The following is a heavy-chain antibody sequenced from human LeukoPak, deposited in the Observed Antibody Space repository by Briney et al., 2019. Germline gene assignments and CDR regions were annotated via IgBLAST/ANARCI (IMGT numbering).Heavy chain of an antibody. CDR3: ARGPNYGARTDYLDY. Sequence: GGSLRLSCAASAFTFSSYAMNWVRQAPGKGLEWVSGISGSGVSTYYADSVKGRFTISRDNSKNTLYLQMNSLRAEDTAVYYCARGPNYGARTDYLDYWGLGTLVTVSS. CDR2: ISGSGVST. D-gene: IGHD4-17*01. V-gene: IGHV3-23*01. J-gene: IGHJ4*02. CDR1: AFTFSSYA.